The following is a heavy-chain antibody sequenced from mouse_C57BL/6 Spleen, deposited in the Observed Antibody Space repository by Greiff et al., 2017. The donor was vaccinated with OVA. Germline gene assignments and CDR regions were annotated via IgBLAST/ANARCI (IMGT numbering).Heavy chain of an antibody. V-gene: IGHV1-18*01. Sequence: DVKLQESGPELVKPGASVKIPCKASGYTFTDYNMDWVKQSHGKSLEWIGDINPNNGGTIYNQKFKGKATLTVDKSSSTAYMELRSLTSEDTAVYYCARCYGNYGAMDYWGQGTSVTVSS. J-gene: IGHJ4*01. CDR3: ARCYGNYGAMDY. D-gene: IGHD2-1*01. CDR1: GYTFTDYN. CDR2: INPNNGGT.